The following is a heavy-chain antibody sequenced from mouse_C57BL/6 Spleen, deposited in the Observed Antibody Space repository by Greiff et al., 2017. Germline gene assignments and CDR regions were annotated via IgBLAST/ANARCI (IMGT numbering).Heavy chain of an antibody. CDR1: GYTFTSYW. Sequence: QVQLQQPGAELVMPGASVKLSCKASGYTFTSYWMHWVKQRPGQGLEWIGEIDPSDSYTNYNQKFKGKSTLTVDTSSSTAYMQLSSLTSEDSAVYYCARGGGLLPSYWGQGTLVTVSA. CDR3: ARGGGLLPSY. CDR2: IDPSDSYT. V-gene: IGHV1-69*01. D-gene: IGHD2-13*01. J-gene: IGHJ3*01.